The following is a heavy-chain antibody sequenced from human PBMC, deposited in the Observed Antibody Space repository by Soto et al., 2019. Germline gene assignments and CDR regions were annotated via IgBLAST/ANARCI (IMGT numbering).Heavy chain of an antibody. D-gene: IGHD3-9*01. Sequence: GGSLRLSCTASGFTFGTYSMHWVRQAPGKGLEWVAVISYDASNTYYADSVKGRFTISRDNSKNALFLQMNSLRPEGTAVYYCATPQRGYFDLDYWGQGILVTVSS. CDR1: GFTFGTYS. J-gene: IGHJ4*02. V-gene: IGHV3-30-3*01. CDR2: ISYDASNT. CDR3: ATPQRGYFDLDY.